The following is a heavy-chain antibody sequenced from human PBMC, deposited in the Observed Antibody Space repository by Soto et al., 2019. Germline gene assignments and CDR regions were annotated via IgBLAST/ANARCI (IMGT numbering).Heavy chain of an antibody. V-gene: IGHV1-69*13. CDR2: IIPIFGTT. CDR3: ARDRGGSITMHVLEARPDDAFDI. Sequence: SVKVSFKASGGTFSSYAISWVRQAPGQGLEWMGGIIPIFGTTNYAQKFQGRVTITADESTSTAYMELSSLRSEDTAVYYCARDRGGSITMHVLEARPDDAFDIWGQGTMVTVSS. CDR1: GGTFSSYA. D-gene: IGHD3-10*01. J-gene: IGHJ3*02.